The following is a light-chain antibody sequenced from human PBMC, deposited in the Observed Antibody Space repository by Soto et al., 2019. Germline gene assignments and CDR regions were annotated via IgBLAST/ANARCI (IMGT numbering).Light chain of an antibody. CDR2: ESS. CDR3: QQYSTYTGE. CDR1: QSISSW. J-gene: IGKJ1*01. V-gene: IGKV1-5*03. Sequence: DIQMTQSPFTLSASVGDRVTITCRASQSISSWLAWYQQKPGKAPKLLIYESSSLESGVPSRFSGSGSGTEFTLTNSSLQPEDFATYYCQQYSTYTGEFGPGTKVEIK.